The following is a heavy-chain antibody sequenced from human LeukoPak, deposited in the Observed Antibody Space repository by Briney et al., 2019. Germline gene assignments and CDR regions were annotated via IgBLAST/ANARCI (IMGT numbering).Heavy chain of an antibody. CDR2: INHSGTT. D-gene: IGHD5-18*01. J-gene: IGHJ4*02. CDR3: ARECGNGYKERQFDY. CDR1: GGSFSGYY. V-gene: IGHV4-34*01. Sequence: PSETLSLTCAVYGGSFSGYYWSWIRQPPGKGLEWIGEINHSGTTNYNPSLKSRVTISVDTSKSQFSLKLTSVTAEDTAVYYCARECGNGYKERQFDYWGQGTLVTVSS.